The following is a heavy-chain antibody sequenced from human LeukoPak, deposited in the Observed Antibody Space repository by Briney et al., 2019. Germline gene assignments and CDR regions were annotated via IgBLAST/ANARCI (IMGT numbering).Heavy chain of an antibody. CDR1: GFTFSSYW. CDR2: IKEDGSEK. Sequence: GGSLRLSCAASGFTFSSYWMSWVRQAPEKGLEWVANIKEDGSEKNYVDSVKGRFTISRDNAKNSLYLQMNSLRAEDTAVYYCARGGDYGDYWGQGTLVTVSS. D-gene: IGHD4-17*01. J-gene: IGHJ4*02. V-gene: IGHV3-7*01. CDR3: ARGGDYGDY.